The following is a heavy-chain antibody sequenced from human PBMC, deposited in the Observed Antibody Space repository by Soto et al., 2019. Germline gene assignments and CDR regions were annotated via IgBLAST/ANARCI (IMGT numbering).Heavy chain of an antibody. CDR2: IYYSGST. D-gene: IGHD6-13*01. V-gene: IGHV4-39*02. Sequence: SETLSLTCTVSGGFISTSSYHWAWIRQPPGKGLEWIASIYYSGSTYYNPSLKSRATISVDTSKNQFSLKLTSVTAADTAVYYCAREYESSPTDWGQGTLVTVSS. CDR3: AREYESSPTD. J-gene: IGHJ4*02. CDR1: GGFISTSSYH.